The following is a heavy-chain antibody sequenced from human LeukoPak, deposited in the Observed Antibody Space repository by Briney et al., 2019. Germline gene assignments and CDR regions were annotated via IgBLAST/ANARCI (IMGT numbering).Heavy chain of an antibody. V-gene: IGHV3-48*01. J-gene: IGHJ6*03. CDR3: ARVPSTVTTEYYYYYMDV. Sequence: QPGGSLRLSCAASGFTFSSYGMHWVRQAPGKGLEWVSYISSSSSTIYYADSVKGRFTISRDNAKNSLYLQMNSLRAEDTAVYYCARVPSTVTTEYYYYYMDVWGKGTTVTVSS. CDR1: GFTFSSYG. CDR2: ISSSSSTI. D-gene: IGHD4-11*01.